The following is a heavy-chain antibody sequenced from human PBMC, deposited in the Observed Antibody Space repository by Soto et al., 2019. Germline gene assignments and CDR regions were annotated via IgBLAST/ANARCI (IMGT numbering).Heavy chain of an antibody. J-gene: IGHJ4*02. V-gene: IGHV4-31*03. D-gene: IGHD3-22*01. CDR3: ARASSNRYYYDSSGELFDY. Sequence: SETLSLTCTVSGGSISSGGYYWSWIRQHPGKGLEWIGYIYYSGSTYYNPSLKSRVTISVDTSKNQFSLKLSSVTAADTAVYYCARASSNRYYYDSSGELFDYWGQGTLVTVSS. CDR1: GGSISSGGYY. CDR2: IYYSGST.